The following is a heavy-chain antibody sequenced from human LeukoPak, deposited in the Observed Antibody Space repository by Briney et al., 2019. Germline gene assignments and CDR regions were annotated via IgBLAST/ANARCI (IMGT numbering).Heavy chain of an antibody. CDR1: GYSFSSYW. J-gene: IGHJ6*03. Sequence: GESLKISCKASGYSFSSYWIGWVRQMPGKGLERMGIVYPGDSYTTYSPSFQGQVTISADKSISTAYLQWSSLKASDTAMYYCARHGTNYYYMDVWGKGTTVTVSS. CDR2: VYPGDSYT. V-gene: IGHV5-51*01. CDR3: ARHGTNYYYMDV.